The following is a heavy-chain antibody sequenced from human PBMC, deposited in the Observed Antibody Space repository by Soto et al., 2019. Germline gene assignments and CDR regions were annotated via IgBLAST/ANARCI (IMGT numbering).Heavy chain of an antibody. CDR1: GFTFSSYG. D-gene: IGHD1-1*01. Sequence: ESGGGVVQPGRSLRLSCAASGFTFSSYGMHWVRQAPGKGLEWVAVISYDGSNKYYADSVKGRFTISRDNSKNTLYLQMNSLRAEDTAVYYCAKCSSSGTTGCGFDYWGQGTLVTVSS. J-gene: IGHJ4*02. CDR3: AKCSSSGTTGCGFDY. CDR2: ISYDGSNK. V-gene: IGHV3-30*18.